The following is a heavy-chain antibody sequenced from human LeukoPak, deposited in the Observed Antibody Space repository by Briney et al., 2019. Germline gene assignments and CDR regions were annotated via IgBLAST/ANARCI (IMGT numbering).Heavy chain of an antibody. V-gene: IGHV4-59*01. CDR3: ARRIAAAGRVDY. J-gene: IGHJ4*02. CDR2: IYYSGST. CDR1: GGSISSYY. Sequence: TSSETLSLTCTVSGGSISSYYWSWIRQPPGKGLEWIGYIYYSGSTNYNPSLKSRVTISVDTSKNQFSLKLSSVTAADTAVYYCARRIAAAGRVDYWGQGTLVTVSS. D-gene: IGHD6-13*01.